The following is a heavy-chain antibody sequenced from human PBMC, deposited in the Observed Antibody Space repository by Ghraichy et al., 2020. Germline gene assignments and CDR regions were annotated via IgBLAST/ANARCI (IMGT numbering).Heavy chain of an antibody. J-gene: IGHJ4*02. D-gene: IGHD3-22*01. V-gene: IGHV4-39*01. CDR3: ARNTGIVVVTSFDY. CDR1: GGSISSSSYY. CDR2: IYYSGST. Sequence: ESLSLTCTVSGGSISSSSYYWGWIRQPPGKGLEWIGSIYYSGSTYYNPSLKSRVTISVDTSKNQFSLKLSSVTAADTAVYYCARNTGIVVVTSFDYWGQGTLVTVSS.